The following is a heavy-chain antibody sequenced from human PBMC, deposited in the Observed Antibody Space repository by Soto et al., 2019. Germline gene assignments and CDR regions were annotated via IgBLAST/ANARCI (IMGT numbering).Heavy chain of an antibody. CDR1: GGTFSSYA. CDR3: ARGGGIAVAGMSWGGDYYYGMDV. CDR2: VIPIFGTA. J-gene: IGHJ6*02. V-gene: IGHV1-69*06. Sequence: GASVKVSCKASGGTFSSYAISWVRQAPGQGLEWMGGVIPIFGTANYAQKFQGRVTITADKSTSTAYMELSSLRSEDTAVYYCARGGGIAVAGMSWGGDYYYGMDVWGQGTTVTVSS. D-gene: IGHD6-19*01.